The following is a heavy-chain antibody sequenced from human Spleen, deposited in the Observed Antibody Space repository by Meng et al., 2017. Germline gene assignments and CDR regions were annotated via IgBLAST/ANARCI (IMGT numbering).Heavy chain of an antibody. J-gene: IGHJ6*02. D-gene: IGHD2-8*01. CDR3: ARNGHYSMDF. V-gene: IGHV4-4*02. Sequence: QVQLQESGPGLVKPSGTMSLTCAVSGGSISSGNWWSWVRQPPGKGLEWIGEILHSGSTTYNAALKSRVIMSVDTINNHFSLELSSVTAADTAVYFCARNGHYSMDFWGQGTTVTVSS. CDR2: ILHSGST. CDR1: GGSISSGNW.